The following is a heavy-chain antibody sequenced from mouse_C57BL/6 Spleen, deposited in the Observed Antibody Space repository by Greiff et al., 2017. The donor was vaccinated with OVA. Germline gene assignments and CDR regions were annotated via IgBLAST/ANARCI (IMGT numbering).Heavy chain of an antibody. Sequence: EVQRVESGPELVKPGASVKMSCKASGYTFTDYNMHWVKQSHGKSLEWIGYINPNNGGTSYNQKFKGKATLTVNKSSSTAYMELRSLTSEESAVYYCARWLLRFAYWGQGTLVTVSA. CDR3: ARWLLRFAY. D-gene: IGHD2-3*01. CDR1: GYTFTDYN. V-gene: IGHV1-22*01. CDR2: INPNNGGT. J-gene: IGHJ3*01.